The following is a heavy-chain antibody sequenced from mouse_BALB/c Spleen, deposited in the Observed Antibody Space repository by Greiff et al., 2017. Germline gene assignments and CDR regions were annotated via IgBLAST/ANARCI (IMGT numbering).Heavy chain of an antibody. Sequence: EVKLVESGGGLVKPGGSLKLSCAASGFTFSDYYMSWVRQTPEKRLEWVATISDGGGFTYYPDSVKGRFTISRDNAKNNLYLLMSSLKAEDTAMYYCARDRGYRYGAWFAYWGQGTLVTVSA. J-gene: IGHJ3*01. CDR3: ARDRGYRYGAWFAY. D-gene: IGHD2-14*01. CDR1: GFTFSDYY. V-gene: IGHV5-4*02. CDR2: ISDGGGFT.